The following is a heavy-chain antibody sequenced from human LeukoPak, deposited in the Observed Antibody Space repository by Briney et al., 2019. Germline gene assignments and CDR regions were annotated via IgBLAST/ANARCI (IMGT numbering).Heavy chain of an antibody. V-gene: IGHV3-66*01. CDR2: IYSGGST. Sequence: GGSLRLSCAASGFTVSSNYMSWVRQAPGKGLEWVSLIYSGGSTYYADSVKGRFTISRDNSKNTLYLQMNSLRAEDTAVYYCAKNSRRGDIVVVPAAMAFQHWGQGTLVTVSS. CDR3: AKNSRRGDIVVVPAAMAFQH. D-gene: IGHD2-2*01. CDR1: GFTVSSNY. J-gene: IGHJ1*01.